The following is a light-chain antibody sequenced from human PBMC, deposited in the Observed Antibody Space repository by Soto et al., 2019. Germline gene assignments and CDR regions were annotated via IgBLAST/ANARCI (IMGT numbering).Light chain of an antibody. Sequence: DIQMTQSPSTLSGSVGDRVIITCRASQSIGSWLAWYQQKPGKAPRLLIYDASSLLSGVPSRFSGSGSGTDFTLTIASLQPEDFSTYYCQQSDSTPYTFGQGTKVDIK. J-gene: IGKJ2*01. CDR3: QQSDSTPYT. CDR2: DAS. CDR1: QSIGSW. V-gene: IGKV1-39*01.